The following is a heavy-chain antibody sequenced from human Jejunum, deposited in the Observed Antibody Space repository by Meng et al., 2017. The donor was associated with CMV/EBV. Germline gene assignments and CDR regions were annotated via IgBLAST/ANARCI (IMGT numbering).Heavy chain of an antibody. D-gene: IGHD3-3*01. Sequence: AASGFTFSSNNMNWVRQAPGKGLEWVSSISSSSTYIYYADSVKGRFTISRDNAKNSLYLQMNSLRAEDTAVYYCASHYDFWSGSDYWGQGTLVTVSS. J-gene: IGHJ4*02. V-gene: IGHV3-21*01. CDR1: GFTFSSNN. CDR2: ISSSSTYI. CDR3: ASHYDFWSGSDY.